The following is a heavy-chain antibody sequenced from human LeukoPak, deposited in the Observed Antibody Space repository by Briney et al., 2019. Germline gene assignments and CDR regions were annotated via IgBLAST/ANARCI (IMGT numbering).Heavy chain of an antibody. CDR3: AREVWDRLTNGIDY. D-gene: IGHD1-26*01. J-gene: IGHJ4*02. Sequence: ASVKVSCKASGYTFISYEINWVRQATGQGLEWMGWINPNSAGTNYAQKFQGRVNMTRDTSISTAYMELSRLRFDDTAVYYCAREVWDRLTNGIDYWGQGTLVTVSS. CDR2: INPNSAGT. V-gene: IGHV1-2*02. CDR1: GYTFISYE.